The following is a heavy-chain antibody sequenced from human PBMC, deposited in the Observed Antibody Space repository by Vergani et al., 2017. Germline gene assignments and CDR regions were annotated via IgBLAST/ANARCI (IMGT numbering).Heavy chain of an antibody. CDR3: AREGGVAANWFDP. D-gene: IGHD3-3*01. CDR1: GGSFSGYY. Sequence: QVQLQQWGAGLLKPSETLSLTCAVYGGSFSGYYWSWIRQPPGKGLEWIGEINHSGSTNYNPSLKSRVTISVDTSKNQFSLKLSSVTAADTAVYYCAREGGVAANWFDPWGQGTLVTVSS. J-gene: IGHJ5*02. CDR2: INHSGST. V-gene: IGHV4-34*01.